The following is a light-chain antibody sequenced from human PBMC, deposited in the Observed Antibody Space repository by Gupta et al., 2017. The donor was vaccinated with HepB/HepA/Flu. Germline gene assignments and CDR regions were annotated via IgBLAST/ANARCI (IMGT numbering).Light chain of an antibody. V-gene: IGKV3-15*01. CDR3: QQYKDWPLT. J-gene: IGKJ4*01. CDR1: QSLGSS. CDR2: GAS. Sequence: EIVITQSPATLSVSPGERASLSCRASQSLGSSLAWYQQKPGQSPRLLTYGASTRATGVPARCSGSGSGTEFTLTISSLQSEDFAVYYCQQYKDWPLTFGGGTKVEIK.